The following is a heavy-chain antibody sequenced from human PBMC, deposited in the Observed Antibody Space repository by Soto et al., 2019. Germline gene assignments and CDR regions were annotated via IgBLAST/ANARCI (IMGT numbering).Heavy chain of an antibody. Sequence: GGSLRLSCAASGFTFSDYYMSWIRQAPGKGLEWVSYISSSGSTIYYADSVKGRFTISRDNAKNSLYLQMNSLRAEDTAVYYCARARNYPYCSSTSCLTDYWGQGTLVTVSS. V-gene: IGHV3-11*01. CDR1: GFTFSDYY. J-gene: IGHJ4*02. CDR3: ARARNYPYCSSTSCLTDY. CDR2: ISSSGSTI. D-gene: IGHD2-2*01.